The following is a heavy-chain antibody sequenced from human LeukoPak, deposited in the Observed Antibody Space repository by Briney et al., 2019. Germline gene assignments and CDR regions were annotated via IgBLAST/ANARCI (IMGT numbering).Heavy chain of an antibody. D-gene: IGHD3-22*01. J-gene: IGHJ4*02. CDR2: INPNSGGT. CDR1: GYTFTGYY. Sequence: ASVKVPCKASGYTFTGYYMHWVRQAPGQGLEWMGWINPNSGGTNYAQKFQGRVTMTRDTSISTAYMELSRLRSDDTAVYYCARDPDYYDSSGYYPYWGQGTLVTVSS. CDR3: ARDPDYYDSSGYYPY. V-gene: IGHV1-2*02.